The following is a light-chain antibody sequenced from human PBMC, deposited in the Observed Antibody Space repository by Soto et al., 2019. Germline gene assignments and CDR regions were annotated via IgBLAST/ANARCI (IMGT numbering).Light chain of an antibody. CDR1: QGIGSY. CDR2: AAS. V-gene: IGKV1-9*01. CDR3: QQLTSYPLT. J-gene: IGKJ4*01. Sequence: DVQLTQSPSFLSASVGDRVTITCRASQGIGSYLAWYQQKPGKAPKLLIYAASTLQSGVPSRFSGSGSATEFTLTIISLQPEDFATYYCQQLTSYPLTSGGGTTVEIK.